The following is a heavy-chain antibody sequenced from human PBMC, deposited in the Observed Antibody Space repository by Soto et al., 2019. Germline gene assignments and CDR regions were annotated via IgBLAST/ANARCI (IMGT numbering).Heavy chain of an antibody. J-gene: IGHJ6*02. CDR1: DGSFSDYY. D-gene: IGHD3-10*01. CDR3: ARGLRASYGVRLSYSYYGMDV. V-gene: IGHV4-34*01. CDR2: ISNSGNT. Sequence: PSETLSLTCTIYDGSFSDYYWGWIRQPPGKGLEWIAEISNSGNTNYNPSLKSRVTISVDTSKNQFSLKLSSVTAADTAVYYCARGLRASYGVRLSYSYYGMDVWGQGTTVT.